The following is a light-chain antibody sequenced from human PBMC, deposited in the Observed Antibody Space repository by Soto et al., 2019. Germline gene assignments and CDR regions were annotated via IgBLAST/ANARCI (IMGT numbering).Light chain of an antibody. Sequence: EIVLTQSPGTLSLSPGESATLSCRASQSVSSNSLAWYRRNPGQPPSLLIYGTSTRATDIPRRFSGSGSGTDFTLTITRLEPEDFAGYCCQQYGDSPPTFGQGTKGEVK. CDR3: QQYGDSPPT. J-gene: IGKJ1*01. V-gene: IGKV3-20*01. CDR2: GTS. CDR1: QSVSSNS.